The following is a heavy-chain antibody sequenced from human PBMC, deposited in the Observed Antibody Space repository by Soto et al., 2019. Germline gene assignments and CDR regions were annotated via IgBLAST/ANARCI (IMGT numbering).Heavy chain of an antibody. V-gene: IGHV3-23*01. D-gene: IGHD2-2*01. CDR3: AKDHNIVVVPAATSHYYYGLDV. J-gene: IGHJ6*02. CDR2: ISGGGGST. Sequence: GGSLRLSCAASGFTFSSYAMSWVRQAPGKGLEWVSAISGGGGSTYYADSVKGRFTISRDNTKNTLYLQMNSLRAEDTAVYYCAKDHNIVVVPAATSHYYYGLDVWGQGTTVTVSS. CDR1: GFTFSSYA.